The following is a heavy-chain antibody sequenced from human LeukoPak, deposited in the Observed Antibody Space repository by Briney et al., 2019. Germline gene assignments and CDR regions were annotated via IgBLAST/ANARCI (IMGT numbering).Heavy chain of an antibody. CDR1: GGSISSGDYY. V-gene: IGHV4-31*03. Sequence: SQTLSLTCTVSGGSISSGDYYWNWIRQHPGKGLEWIGYIYYSGSTFYNPSFKSRLTMSVDTSKNQFSLKLGSVTAADTAVYYCARFPVYYYYMDVWGKGTTVTVSS. CDR3: ARFPVYYYYMDV. CDR2: IYYSGST. J-gene: IGHJ6*03.